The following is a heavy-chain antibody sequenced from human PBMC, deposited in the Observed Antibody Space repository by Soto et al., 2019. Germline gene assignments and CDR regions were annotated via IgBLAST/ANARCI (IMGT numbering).Heavy chain of an antibody. CDR2: IIPIFGTA. J-gene: IGHJ5*02. Sequence: SVKVSCKASGGTFSSYAISWVRQAPGQGLEWMGGIIPIFGTANYAQKFQGRVTITADESTSTAYMELSSLRSEDTAVYYCARAVVPAAIRDNWFDPWGQGTLVTVSS. CDR3: ARAVVPAAIRDNWFDP. V-gene: IGHV1-69*13. CDR1: GGTFSSYA. D-gene: IGHD2-2*02.